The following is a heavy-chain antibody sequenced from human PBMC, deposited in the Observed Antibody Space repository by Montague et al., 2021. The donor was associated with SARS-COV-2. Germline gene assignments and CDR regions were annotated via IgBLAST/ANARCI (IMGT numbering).Heavy chain of an antibody. CDR1: GGSVSNYY. Sequence: SETLSLTCTVSGGSVSNYYWTWIRQPAGKGLEWIGRLYNSGSTTYNPSLKSRVTMSVDTSENQFSLNVTSVTAADTAIYYCARESGYSCGFRYYYGMDVWGQGTTVTVS. J-gene: IGHJ6*02. CDR2: LYNSGST. CDR3: ARESGYSCGFRYYYGMDV. V-gene: IGHV4-4*07. D-gene: IGHD6-19*01.